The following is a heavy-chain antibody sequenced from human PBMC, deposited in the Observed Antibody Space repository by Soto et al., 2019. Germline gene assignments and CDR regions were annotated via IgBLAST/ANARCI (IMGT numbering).Heavy chain of an antibody. J-gene: IGHJ6*03. V-gene: IGHV4-59*01. CDR2: IYYSGST. CDR3: ARGVAAAGYYYMDV. D-gene: IGHD6-13*01. CDR1: GGSISSYY. Sequence: PSETLSLTCTVSGGSISSYYWSWIRQPPGKGLEWIGYIYYSGSTSYNPSLKSRVTISVDTSKNQFSLKLRSVTAADTAVYYCARGVAAAGYYYMDVWGKGTTVTVSS.